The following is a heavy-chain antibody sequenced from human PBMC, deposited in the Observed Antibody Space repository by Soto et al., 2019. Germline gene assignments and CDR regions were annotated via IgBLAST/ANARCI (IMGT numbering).Heavy chain of an antibody. D-gene: IGHD2-15*01. CDR2: ISYDGSNK. CDR1: GFTFSSYA. V-gene: IGHV3-30-3*01. CDR3: GRAIVVVAGERVGYFDD. J-gene: IGHJ4*02. Sequence: QVQLVESGGGVVQPGRSLRLSCAASGFTFSSYAMHWVRQAPGKGLEWVAVISYDGSNKYYADSVKGRFTISRDNSNNTLYLQMSSMGAEDTVVYYCGRAIVVVAGERVGYFDDWGQGTLVTVSS.